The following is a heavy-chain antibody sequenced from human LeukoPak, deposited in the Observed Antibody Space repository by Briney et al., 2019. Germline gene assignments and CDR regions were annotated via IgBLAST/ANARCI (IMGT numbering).Heavy chain of an antibody. CDR3: ARDFRGYEPIVYYYYYYMDV. J-gene: IGHJ6*03. V-gene: IGHV3-7*01. CDR2: IKQDGSEK. D-gene: IGHD3-10*01. Sequence: PGGSLRLSCAASGFTFSSYWMSWVRQAPGKGLEWVANIKQDGSEKYYVDSVKGRFTISRDNAKNSLYLQMNSLRAEDTAVYYCARDFRGYEPIVYYYYYYMDVWGKGATVTVSS. CDR1: GFTFSSYW.